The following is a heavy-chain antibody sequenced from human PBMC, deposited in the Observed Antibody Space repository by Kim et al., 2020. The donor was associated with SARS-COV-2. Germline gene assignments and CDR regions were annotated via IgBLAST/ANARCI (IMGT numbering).Heavy chain of an antibody. Sequence: NPSLNRRVTISVAPSKNQFSLKLSSVTAADPAVYYWARHNAQLARLLDYWGQGTLVTVSS. D-gene: IGHD6-13*01. CDR3: ARHNAQLARLLDY. V-gene: IGHV4-59*08. J-gene: IGHJ4*02.